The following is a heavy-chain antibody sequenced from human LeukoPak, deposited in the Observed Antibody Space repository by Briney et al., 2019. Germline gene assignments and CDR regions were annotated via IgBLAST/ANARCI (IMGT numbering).Heavy chain of an antibody. CDR2: IYYSGST. D-gene: IGHD7-27*01. V-gene: IGHV4-39*01. CDR3: ARHSRPTGEADY. Sequence: GSLRLSCAASGFTFSTYSMNWVRQPPGKGLEWIGSIYYSGSTYYNPSLKSRVTISVDTSKNQFSLKLSSVTAADTAVYYCARHSRPTGEADYWGQGTLVTVSS. CDR1: GFTFSTYSMN. J-gene: IGHJ4*02.